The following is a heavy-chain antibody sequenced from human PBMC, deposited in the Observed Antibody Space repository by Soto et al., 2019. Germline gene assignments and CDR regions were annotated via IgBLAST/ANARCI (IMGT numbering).Heavy chain of an antibody. J-gene: IGHJ6*03. D-gene: IGHD3-10*01. CDR1: GGSISSYY. Sequence: SETLSLTCTVSGGSISSYYWSWIRQPPGKGLEWIGYIYYSGSTNYNPTLKSRVSISVDTSKNQFSLKLSSVTAADTAVYYCAREREYYGSGSYSYYYMDVWGKGTTVTVSS. CDR2: IYYSGST. CDR3: AREREYYGSGSYSYYYMDV. V-gene: IGHV4-59*01.